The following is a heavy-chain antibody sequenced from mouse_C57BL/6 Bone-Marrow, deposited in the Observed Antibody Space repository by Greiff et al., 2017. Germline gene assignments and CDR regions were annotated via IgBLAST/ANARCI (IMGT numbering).Heavy chain of an antibody. J-gene: IGHJ3*01. D-gene: IGHD3-3*01. CDR3: AKHSPGRGFAY. V-gene: IGHV2-9*01. Sequence: VKLMESGPGLVAPSQSLSITCTVSGFSLTSYGVDWVRQPPGKGLELLGVIWGGGSTNYTSALMSRLSISKDNSKSQVFLKMNSLQTDDTAMYYCAKHSPGRGFAYWGQGTLVTVSA. CDR1: GFSLTSYG. CDR2: IWGGGST.